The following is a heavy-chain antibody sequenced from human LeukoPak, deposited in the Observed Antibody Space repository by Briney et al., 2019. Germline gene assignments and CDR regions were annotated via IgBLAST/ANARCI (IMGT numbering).Heavy chain of an antibody. Sequence: GSLRLSCAASGFTFSNAWMSWVRQPPGKRLEWIGEINHSGSTNYNPSLKSRVTISVDTSKNQFSLKLSSVTAADTAVYYCAREVGWFDPWGQGTLVTVSS. CDR1: GFTFSNAW. CDR3: AREVGWFDP. CDR2: INHSGST. J-gene: IGHJ5*02. V-gene: IGHV4-34*01.